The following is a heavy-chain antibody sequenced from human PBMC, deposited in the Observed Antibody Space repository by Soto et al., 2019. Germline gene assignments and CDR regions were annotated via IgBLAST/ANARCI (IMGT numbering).Heavy chain of an antibody. V-gene: IGHV3-21*01. CDR2: ISSSSSYI. J-gene: IGHJ4*02. Sequence: GGSLRLSCAASGFTFSSYSMNWVRQAPGKGLEWVSSISSSSSYIYYADSVKGRFTISRDNAKNSLYLQMNSLRAEDAAVYYCARAYYYDRKEYYFDYWGQGTLVTVS. D-gene: IGHD3-22*01. CDR3: ARAYYYDRKEYYFDY. CDR1: GFTFSSYS.